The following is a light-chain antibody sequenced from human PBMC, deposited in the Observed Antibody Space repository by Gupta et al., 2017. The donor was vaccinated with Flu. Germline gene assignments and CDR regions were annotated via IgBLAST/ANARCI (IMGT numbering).Light chain of an antibody. V-gene: IGLV1-47*01. Sequence: QSVLTPPPSASASPGQSVTIPRSGGNSTIGIHYVYSYHQPPGAAPKLLIYRSNQRRSGVPDRFSGSKSGTSASLAISGLRAEDEADYYCAAWDDSLSGVVFGGGTKLTVL. CDR3: AAWDDSLSGVV. CDR1: NSTIGIHY. CDR2: RSN. J-gene: IGLJ2*01.